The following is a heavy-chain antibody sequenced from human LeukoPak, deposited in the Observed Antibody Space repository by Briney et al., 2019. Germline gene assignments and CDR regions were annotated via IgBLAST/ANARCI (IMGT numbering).Heavy chain of an antibody. V-gene: IGHV3-21*01. CDR2: ISSSSGNI. D-gene: IGHD6-13*01. Sequence: GGSLRLSCAASGFTFSSYNMNWVRQAPGKGLEWVPCISSSSGNIYYADSVKGRFTISRDNAKNSLYLQMNSLRAEDTAVYYCARGDIAAAADFRGQGTLVTVSS. CDR1: GFTFSSYN. CDR3: ARGDIAAAADF. J-gene: IGHJ4*02.